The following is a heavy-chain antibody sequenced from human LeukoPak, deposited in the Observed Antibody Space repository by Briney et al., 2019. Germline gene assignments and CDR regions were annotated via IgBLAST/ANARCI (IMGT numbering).Heavy chain of an antibody. Sequence: SETLSLTCAVYGGSFSGYYWSWIRQPPGKGLEWIGEINHSGSTNYNPSLKSRVTISVDTSKNQFSLKLSSVTAADTAVYYCARHSRPQYDSSGYPANWYFDLWGRGTLVTVSS. CDR3: ARHSRPQYDSSGYPANWYFDL. CDR2: INHSGST. D-gene: IGHD3-22*01. CDR1: GGSFSGYY. V-gene: IGHV4-34*01. J-gene: IGHJ2*01.